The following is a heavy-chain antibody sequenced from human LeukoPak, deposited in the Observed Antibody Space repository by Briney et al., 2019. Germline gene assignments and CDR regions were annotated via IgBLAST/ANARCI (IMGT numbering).Heavy chain of an antibody. CDR2: IYYSGST. CDR1: GGSISSYY. Sequence: PSETLSLTCTVSGGSISSYYWSWIRQPPGKGLEWIGYIYYSGSTNYNPSLKSRVTISVDTSKNQFSLKLSSVTAADTAVYYCARVWRMVRGVPQYYMDVWGKGTTVTIS. V-gene: IGHV4-59*01. J-gene: IGHJ6*03. D-gene: IGHD3-10*01. CDR3: ARVWRMVRGVPQYYMDV.